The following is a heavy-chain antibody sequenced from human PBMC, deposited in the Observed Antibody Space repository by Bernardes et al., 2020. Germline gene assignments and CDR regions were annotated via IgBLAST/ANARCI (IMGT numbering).Heavy chain of an antibody. V-gene: IGHV1-8*01. D-gene: IGHD5-12*01. CDR1: GYTFTSYD. J-gene: IGHJ4*02. CDR3: ARRRPRDGYTLDY. CDR2: MNPNSGNT. Sequence: AAVTVSCKASGYTFTSYDINWVRQATGQRLEWMGWMNPNSGNTGYAQKFQGRVTMTRNTSISPAYMELRSLRSEDTAVYYCARRRPRDGYTLDYWGQGTLVTVSS.